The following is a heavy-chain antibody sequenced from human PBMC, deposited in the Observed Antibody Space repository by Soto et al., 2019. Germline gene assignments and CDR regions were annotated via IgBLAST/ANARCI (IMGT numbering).Heavy chain of an antibody. J-gene: IGHJ4*02. Sequence: GASVKVSCKASGGTFSSYAISWVRQAPGQGLEWMGGIIPIFGTENYAQKFQGRVTITADEATRTAYKELSSLSSEDTAVYYCASNLELRRRTFNYWRQGTLVTVSS. D-gene: IGHD1-7*01. V-gene: IGHV1-69*13. CDR1: GGTFSSYA. CDR2: IIPIFGTE. CDR3: ASNLELRRRTFNY.